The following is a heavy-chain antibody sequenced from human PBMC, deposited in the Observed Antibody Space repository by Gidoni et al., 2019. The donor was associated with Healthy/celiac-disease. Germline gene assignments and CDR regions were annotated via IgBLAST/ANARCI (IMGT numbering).Heavy chain of an antibody. CDR2: INSDGSST. V-gene: IGHV3-74*01. D-gene: IGHD2-8*01. J-gene: IGHJ6*02. CDR3: AREGLGYCTNGVCPSGGMDV. Sequence: EVQLVESGGGLVQPGGSLSLSFAASGFTFSRYWMPWFRQAPGKGLVWVSRINSDGSSTSYADSVKGRFTISRDNAKNTLYLQMNSLRAEDTAVYYCAREGLGYCTNGVCPSGGMDVWGQGTTVTVSS. CDR1: GFTFSRYW.